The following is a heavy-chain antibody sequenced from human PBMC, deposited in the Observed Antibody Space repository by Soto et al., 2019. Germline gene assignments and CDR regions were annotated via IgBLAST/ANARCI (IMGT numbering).Heavy chain of an antibody. V-gene: IGHV3-13*01. J-gene: IGHJ6*02. CDR3: ARGGAGYYGMDV. CDR1: GFTFSSYD. Sequence: PGGPLRLSCAASGFTFSSYDMHWVRQATGKGLEWVSAIGTAGDTYYPGSVKGRFTISRENAKNSLYLQMNSLRAGDTAVYYCARGGAGYYGMDVWGQGTTVTVSS. CDR2: IGTAGDT. D-gene: IGHD3-10*01.